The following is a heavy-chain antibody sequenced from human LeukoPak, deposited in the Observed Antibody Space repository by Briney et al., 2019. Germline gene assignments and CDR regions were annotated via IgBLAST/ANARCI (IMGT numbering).Heavy chain of an antibody. J-gene: IGHJ4*02. CDR1: GFTFDDYG. D-gene: IGHD3-16*01. V-gene: IGHV3-20*04. CDR3: ASWGEGALDY. Sequence: GGSLRLSCAASGFTFDDYGMSWVRQAPGKGLEWVSGINWNGGSTGYADSVKGRFTISRDNAKKSLYLQMNSLRVEDTGVYYCASWGEGALDYWGQGTLVTVSS. CDR2: INWNGGST.